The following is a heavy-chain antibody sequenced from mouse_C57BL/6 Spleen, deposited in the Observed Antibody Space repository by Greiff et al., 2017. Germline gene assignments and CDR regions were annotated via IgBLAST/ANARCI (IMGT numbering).Heavy chain of an antibody. J-gene: IGHJ1*03. D-gene: IGHD1-1*01. CDR2: IHPNSGST. CDR3: AHYYGSSYGYFDV. CDR1: GYTFTSYW. V-gene: IGHV1-64*01. Sequence: QLKEPGAELVKPGASVKLSCKASGYTFTSYWMHWVKQRPGQGLEWIGMIHPNSGSTNYNEKFKSKATLTVDKSSSTAYMQLSSLTSEDSAVYYCAHYYGSSYGYFDVWGTGTTVTVSS.